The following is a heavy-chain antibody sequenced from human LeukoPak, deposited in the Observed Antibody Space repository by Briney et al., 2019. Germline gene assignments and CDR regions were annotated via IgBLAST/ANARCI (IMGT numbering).Heavy chain of an antibody. Sequence: SETLSLTCNVSGGSIRGYYWSWIRQPPGKGLEWIGYIYSSGSTNYNPSLKSRVTMSVGTSKNQFSLKVSSVTAADTAVYYCARVFGSGSQAYFYYMDVWGKGTTVTISS. CDR3: ARVFGSGSQAYFYYMDV. V-gene: IGHV4-59*01. D-gene: IGHD3-10*01. CDR1: GGSIRGYY. CDR2: IYSSGST. J-gene: IGHJ6*03.